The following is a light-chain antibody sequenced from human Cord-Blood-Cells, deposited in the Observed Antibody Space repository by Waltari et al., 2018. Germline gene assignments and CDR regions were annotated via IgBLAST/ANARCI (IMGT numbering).Light chain of an antibody. CDR2: RNN. CDR3: AALDDSLSGWV. Sequence: QSVLTQPPSASGTPGQRVTISCSGSSSNIGSNYVYWYQQLPGPAPKLLIYRNNQRPSGVPDRFSGSKSGTSASLAISGLRSEDEADYYCAALDDSLSGWVFGGGTKLTVL. J-gene: IGLJ3*02. CDR1: SSNIGSNY. V-gene: IGLV1-47*01.